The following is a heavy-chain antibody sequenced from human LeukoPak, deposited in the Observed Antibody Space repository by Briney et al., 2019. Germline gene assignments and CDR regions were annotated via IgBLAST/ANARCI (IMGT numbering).Heavy chain of an antibody. V-gene: IGHV3-21*01. D-gene: IGHD6-13*01. CDR2: ISSSSSYI. Sequence: GGSLRLSCAASGFTFSSYSMNWARQAPGKGLEWVSSISSSSSYIYYADSVKGRFTISRDNAKNSLYLQMNSLRAEDTAVYYCARDMHSSSWYIGYWGQGTLVTVSS. CDR3: ARDMHSSSWYIGY. CDR1: GFTFSSYS. J-gene: IGHJ4*02.